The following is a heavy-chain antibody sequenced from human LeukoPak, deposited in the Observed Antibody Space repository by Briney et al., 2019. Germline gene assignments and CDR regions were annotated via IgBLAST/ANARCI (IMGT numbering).Heavy chain of an antibody. CDR1: GFTFSSYA. J-gene: IGHJ4*02. V-gene: IGHV3-64*01. Sequence: PGGSLRLSCAASGFTFSSYAMRWVRQAPGKGLEYVSAISSNGGSTYYANSVKGRFTISRDNSKNTLYLQMGSLRAEDMAVYYCARSPTRTDIVVVPAAVEMATIRLPYFDYWGQGTLVTVSS. CDR3: ARSPTRTDIVVVPAAVEMATIRLPYFDY. D-gene: IGHD2-2*01. CDR2: ISSNGGST.